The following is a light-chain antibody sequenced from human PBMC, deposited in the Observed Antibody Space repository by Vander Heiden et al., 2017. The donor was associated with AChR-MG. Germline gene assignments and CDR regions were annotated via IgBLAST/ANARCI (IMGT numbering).Light chain of an antibody. Sequence: QSALTQPRSVSGSPGQSVTISCTGTTSYVGAYNVVAWYQQHPGKAPKRVIYDVNKRPAGVPGRFSGSKSGNTASLTISGLQAEDEADYYCCPYAGSYNWVFGGGTKVTVL. CDR1: TSYVGAYNV. V-gene: IGLV2-11*02. J-gene: IGLJ3*02. CDR2: DVN. CDR3: CPYAGSYNWV.